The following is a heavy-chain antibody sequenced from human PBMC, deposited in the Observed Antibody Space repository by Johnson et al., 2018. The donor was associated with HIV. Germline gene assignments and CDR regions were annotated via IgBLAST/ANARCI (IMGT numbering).Heavy chain of an antibody. D-gene: IGHD2/OR15-2a*01. CDR3: AKVRRMDACDI. V-gene: IGHV3-23*04. Sequence: MLLVESGGGVQRPGGSLRLSCAASGFTFSSYAMSWVRQAPGKGLEWVSAISGSGGSTYYADSVKGRFTISRDNSKNTLYLQMNSLRAEDTAVYYCAKVRRMDACDIWGQGTMVTVSS. CDR1: GFTFSSYA. J-gene: IGHJ3*02. CDR2: ISGSGGST.